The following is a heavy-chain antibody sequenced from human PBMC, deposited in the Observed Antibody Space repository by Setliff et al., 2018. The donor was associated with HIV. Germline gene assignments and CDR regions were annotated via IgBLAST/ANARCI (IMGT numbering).Heavy chain of an antibody. CDR2: IIPIFGTA. J-gene: IGHJ6*03. V-gene: IGHV1-69*13. Sequence: ASVKVSCKASGGPFTSAFNWVRQVPGQGLEWMGGIIPIFGTANYAQNFGGRVTITADQSTTTSHLQLNSLRFEDTAIYYCASDSPAARFEELEDHYYYFMDVWGKGTTVTVSS. CDR3: ASDSPAARFEELEDHYYYFMDV. D-gene: IGHD3-10*01. CDR1: GGPFTSA.